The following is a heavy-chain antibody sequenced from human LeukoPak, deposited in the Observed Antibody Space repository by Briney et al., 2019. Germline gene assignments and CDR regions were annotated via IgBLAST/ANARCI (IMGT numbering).Heavy chain of an antibody. J-gene: IGHJ4*02. CDR1: GGSISGYF. D-gene: IGHD3-10*01. Sequence: SETLSLTCTVSGGSISGYFWSWIRQPPGKGLEWVGYIYYSGSTNYNPSLESRVTISVDTSKNQFSLRLSSVTAADTAVYYCARHYGSGTYPLDYWGQGTLVTVSS. CDR3: ARHYGSGTYPLDY. CDR2: IYYSGST. V-gene: IGHV4-59*08.